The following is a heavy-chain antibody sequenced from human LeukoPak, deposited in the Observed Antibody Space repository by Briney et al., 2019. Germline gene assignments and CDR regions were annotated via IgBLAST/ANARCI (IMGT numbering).Heavy chain of an antibody. CDR1: GGSISSSSYY. Sequence: SETLSLTCTVSGGSISSSSYYWGWIRQPPGKGLEWIGSIYYSGSTYYNPSLKSRVTMSVDTSKNQFSLKLSSVTAADTAVYYCARGSDYYGSGTFNWFDPWGQGTLVTVSS. V-gene: IGHV4-39*07. CDR3: ARGSDYYGSGTFNWFDP. D-gene: IGHD3-10*01. CDR2: IYYSGST. J-gene: IGHJ5*02.